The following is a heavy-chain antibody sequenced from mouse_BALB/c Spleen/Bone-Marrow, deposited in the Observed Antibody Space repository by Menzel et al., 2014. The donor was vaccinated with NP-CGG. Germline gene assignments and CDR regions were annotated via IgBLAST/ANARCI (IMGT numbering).Heavy chain of an antibody. Sequence: QVQLKDSGPGLVAPSQSLCISCTVSGFSLTSYGVHWVRQPPGKVLEWLGVIWAGGSTNYNSALMSRLSISKDNSKSQVFLKMNSLQTDDTAMYYCARGSYYEGAMDYWGQGTSVTVSS. D-gene: IGHD1-1*01. J-gene: IGHJ4*01. V-gene: IGHV2-9*02. CDR3: ARGSYYEGAMDY. CDR1: GFSLTSYG. CDR2: IWAGGST.